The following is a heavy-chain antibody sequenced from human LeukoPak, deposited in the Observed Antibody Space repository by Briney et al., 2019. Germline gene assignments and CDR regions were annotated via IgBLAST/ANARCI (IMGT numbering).Heavy chain of an antibody. Sequence: PSETLSLTCSVSGGSISNNNWWSWVRQSPGKGLEWIGDIYHSGTTHYNPSLKSRATISVDKSKNQFSLKLNSVTAADTAVYYCAIPREGLRNLRAFDYWGQGTLVTVSS. J-gene: IGHJ4*02. V-gene: IGHV4-4*02. D-gene: IGHD5-12*01. CDR1: GGSISNNNW. CDR2: IYHSGTT. CDR3: AIPREGLRNLRAFDY.